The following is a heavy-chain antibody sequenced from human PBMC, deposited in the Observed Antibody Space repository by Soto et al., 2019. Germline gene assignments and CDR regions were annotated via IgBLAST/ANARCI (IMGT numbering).Heavy chain of an antibody. D-gene: IGHD3-3*01. CDR3: ARVGTDFWSGYLLFTRYYYYYYMDV. CDR2: INSDGSST. Sequence: PGGSLRLSCAASGFTFSSYWMHWVRQAPGKGLVWVSRINSDGSSTSYADSVKGRFTISRDNAKNTLYLRMNSLRAEDTAVYYCARVGTDFWSGYLLFTRYYYYYYMDVWGKGTTVTVSS. V-gene: IGHV3-74*01. CDR1: GFTFSSYW. J-gene: IGHJ6*03.